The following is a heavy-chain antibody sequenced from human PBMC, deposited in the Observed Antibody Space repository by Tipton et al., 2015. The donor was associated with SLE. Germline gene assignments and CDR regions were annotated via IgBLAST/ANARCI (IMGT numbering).Heavy chain of an antibody. CDR1: GGSISSSSSYY. V-gene: IGHV4-34*01. CDR3: ARMTTEIEAAFDI. D-gene: IGHD4-17*01. Sequence: TLSLTCAVYGGSISSSSSYYWAWIRQPPGKGVEWIGEINHRGSTNYNPSLKSRVTISVDTSKNQFSLKLRSVTAADTAVYYCARMTTEIEAAFDIWGQGTMVIVSS. J-gene: IGHJ3*02. CDR2: INHRGST.